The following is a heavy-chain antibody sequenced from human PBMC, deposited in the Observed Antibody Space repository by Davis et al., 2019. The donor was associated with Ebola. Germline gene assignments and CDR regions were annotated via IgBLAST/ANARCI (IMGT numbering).Heavy chain of an antibody. CDR2: ISFDGSTK. J-gene: IGHJ6*02. CDR1: GFNFGSYW. D-gene: IGHD3-9*01. Sequence: GESLTISCAGSGFNFGSYWMSWFRQAPGKGLEWVSVISFDGSTKYIADSVKGRFTISRDNSKKTLSLQMNSLRADDTAVYYCARGHDILTGHSRDGMDVWGQGTTVTVSS. V-gene: IGHV3-30*03. CDR3: ARGHDILTGHSRDGMDV.